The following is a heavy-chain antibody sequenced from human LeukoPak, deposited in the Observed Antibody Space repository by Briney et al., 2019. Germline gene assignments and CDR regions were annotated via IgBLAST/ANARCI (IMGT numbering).Heavy chain of an antibody. J-gene: IGHJ4*02. CDR3: ASPRSGYRYTVDY. D-gene: IGHD3-22*01. V-gene: IGHV4-4*09. Sequence: KPSETLSLTCAVSAASISNYYWSWIRQAPGKGLEWIGYISTSGSANYNPSLKCRVSISLDTSKNRFSLNLNFVTAADTAVYYCASPRSGYRYTVDYWGQGALVTVSS. CDR1: AASISNYY. CDR2: ISTSGSA.